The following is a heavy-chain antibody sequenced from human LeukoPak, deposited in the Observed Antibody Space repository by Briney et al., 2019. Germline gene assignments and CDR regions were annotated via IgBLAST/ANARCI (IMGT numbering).Heavy chain of an antibody. D-gene: IGHD6-13*01. Sequence: GGSLRLSCAASEFTFSTYLMTCVRQAPGKGLEWVANIKQDGSEKYYADSVRGRFTISRDNGKKSLYLQMNSLRVEDTAVYYCGGERPSSSWYDFWGQGTLVTVSS. CDR1: EFTFSTYL. CDR3: GGERPSSSWYDF. CDR2: IKQDGSEK. V-gene: IGHV3-7*01. J-gene: IGHJ5*01.